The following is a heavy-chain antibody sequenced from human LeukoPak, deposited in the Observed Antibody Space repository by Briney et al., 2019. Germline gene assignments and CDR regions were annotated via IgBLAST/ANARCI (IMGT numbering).Heavy chain of an antibody. D-gene: IGHD3-22*01. J-gene: IGHJ4*02. Sequence: ASVKVSCKVSGYTLTELSMHWVRQAPGKGLEWMGGFDPEDGETIYAQKFQGRVTMTTDTSTSTAYMELRSLRSDDTAVYYCARDLYDSSGYSDYWGQGTLVTVSS. CDR2: FDPEDGET. CDR3: ARDLYDSSGYSDY. V-gene: IGHV1-24*01. CDR1: GYTLTELS.